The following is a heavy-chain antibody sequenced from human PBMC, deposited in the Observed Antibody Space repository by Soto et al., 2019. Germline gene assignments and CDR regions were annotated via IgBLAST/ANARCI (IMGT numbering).Heavy chain of an antibody. V-gene: IGHV1-3*01. Sequence: ASVKVSCKAIGCSFTSHYMHWVRQAPGQRLEWMGTIYPGNVNIEYSQKFQGRVTITRDTSASTAYMELSSLRSEDTAVYYCARGLGLYYFDYWGQGTLVTVSS. J-gene: IGHJ4*02. D-gene: IGHD1-26*01. CDR3: ARGLGLYYFDY. CDR1: GCSFTSHY. CDR2: IYPGNVNI.